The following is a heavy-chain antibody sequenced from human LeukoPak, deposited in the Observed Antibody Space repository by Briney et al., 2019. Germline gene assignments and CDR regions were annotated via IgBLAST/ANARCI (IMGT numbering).Heavy chain of an antibody. CDR2: ISSSGSTI. D-gene: IGHD6-13*01. J-gene: IGHJ4*02. Sequence: GGSLRLSCAASGFTFSSYEMNWVRQAPGKGLEWVSYISSSGSTIYYADSVKGRFTIARDNAKNSLYLQMNSLRAEDTAVYYCAREGKYSSSAIDYWGQGTLVTVSS. CDR1: GFTFSSYE. CDR3: AREGKYSSSAIDY. V-gene: IGHV3-48*03.